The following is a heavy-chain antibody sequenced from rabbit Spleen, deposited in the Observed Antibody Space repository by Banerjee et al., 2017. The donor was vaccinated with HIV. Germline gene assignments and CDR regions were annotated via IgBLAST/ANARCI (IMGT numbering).Heavy chain of an antibody. J-gene: IGHJ6*01. CDR2: IYTGISTNT. CDR3: ARDTGTSFSSYGMDL. CDR1: GFSFNIDYF. D-gene: IGHD8-1*01. Sequence: QSLEESGGDLVKPGASLTLTCTASGFSFNIDYFPCWVRQAPGKGLEWIACIYTGISTNTYYANWAKGRFTISKTSSTTVTLQMTSLTAADTATYFCARDTGTSFSSYGMDLWGPGTLVTVS. V-gene: IGHV1S40*01.